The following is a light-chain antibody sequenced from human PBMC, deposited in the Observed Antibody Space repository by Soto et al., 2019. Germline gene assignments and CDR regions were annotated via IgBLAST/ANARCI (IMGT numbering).Light chain of an antibody. CDR2: GAS. Sequence: EIVLTQSPGTLSLSPGERATLSCRASQSVSSSYLDWYQQKPGQAPRLLIYGASSRATGIPDRFSGSGSGTDFTLTISSLEPEDFAVYYCQQRSNWPKTFGQGTKVDIK. CDR3: QQRSNWPKT. V-gene: IGKV3D-20*02. CDR1: QSVSSSY. J-gene: IGKJ1*01.